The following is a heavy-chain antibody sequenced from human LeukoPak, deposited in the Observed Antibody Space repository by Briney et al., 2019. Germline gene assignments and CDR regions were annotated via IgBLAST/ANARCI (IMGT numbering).Heavy chain of an antibody. CDR2: IYYSGST. J-gene: IGHJ4*02. D-gene: IGHD1-26*01. CDR1: GGSIRGSSDY. CDR3: ARNESVLGTTGLNDFFDD. Sequence: SETLSLTCTASGGSIRGSSDYWGWLRQSPGKGLEWIVSIYYSGSTYYNPSLKSRVTISVDTSKNQFYVKLTSVTAADTAVYYCARNESVLGTTGLNDFFDDWGQGTLVTVSS. V-gene: IGHV4-39*01.